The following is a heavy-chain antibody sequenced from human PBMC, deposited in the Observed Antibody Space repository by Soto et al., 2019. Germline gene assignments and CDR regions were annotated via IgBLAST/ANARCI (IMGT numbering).Heavy chain of an antibody. CDR1: GGSFSGYY. D-gene: IGHD2-8*01. CDR3: ARRRRTNGGNRVFDY. J-gene: IGHJ4*02. V-gene: IGHV4-34*01. CDR2: INHSGST. Sequence: SETLSLTCAVYGGSFSGYYWSWIRQAPGKGLEWIGEINHSGSTNYNPSLKSRVTISVDTSKNQFSLQLSSVTAADTAVYYCARRRRTNGGNRVFDYWGQGTLVTVSS.